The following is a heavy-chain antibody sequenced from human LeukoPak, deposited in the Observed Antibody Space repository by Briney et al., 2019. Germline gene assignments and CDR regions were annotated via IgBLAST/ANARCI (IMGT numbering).Heavy chain of an antibody. Sequence: PGGSLRLSCAVSGFTFDDHSMHWVRQAPWKGLEWVAGISWNSGSIDYAGSVKGRFTISRDNAKNSLYLQMNSLRAEDTALYYCTRIPYGDILTGYYFYFDHWGQGTPVTVSS. CDR2: ISWNSGSI. CDR1: GFTFDDHS. J-gene: IGHJ4*02. V-gene: IGHV3-9*01. CDR3: TRIPYGDILTGYYFYFDH. D-gene: IGHD3-9*01.